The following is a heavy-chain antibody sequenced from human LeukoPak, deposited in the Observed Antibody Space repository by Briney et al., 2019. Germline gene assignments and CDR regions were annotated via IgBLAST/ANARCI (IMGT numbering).Heavy chain of an antibody. CDR3: ARATRGYGDYDY. D-gene: IGHD4-17*01. Sequence: ASVKVSCKASGYTFTSYGINWVRQAPGQGLELMGWISAYNGNTNYAQNLQGRVTMTTDTSTSTAYMELRSLRSDDTAVYYCARATRGYGDYDYWGQGTLVTVSS. CDR1: GYTFTSYG. J-gene: IGHJ4*02. V-gene: IGHV1-18*01. CDR2: ISAYNGNT.